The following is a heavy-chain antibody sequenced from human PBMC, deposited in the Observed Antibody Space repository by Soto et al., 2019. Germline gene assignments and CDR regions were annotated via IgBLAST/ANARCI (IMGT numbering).Heavy chain of an antibody. CDR3: AKNPSSGEYFYYGMGV. D-gene: IGHD6-6*01. V-gene: IGHV3-9*01. CDR1: GFTFDDYA. Sequence: EVQLVESGGGLVQPGRSLRLSCAASGFTFDDYAMHWVWQAPGKGLEWVPGISWNSGSIGYADSVKGRFTISRDNAKNSLYLQMNSLRAEDTALYYCAKNPSSGEYFYYGMGVWGPGIPVTVSS. CDR2: ISWNSGSI. J-gene: IGHJ6*02.